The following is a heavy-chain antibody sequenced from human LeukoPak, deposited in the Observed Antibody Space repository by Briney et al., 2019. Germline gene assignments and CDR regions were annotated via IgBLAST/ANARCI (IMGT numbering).Heavy chain of an antibody. D-gene: IGHD3-9*01. J-gene: IGHJ6*04. CDR2: ISSSSSYI. CDR3: AGLVIRTYYYYGMDV. Sequence: GGSLSLSCAASGFTFSSYSMNWVRQAPGKGLEWVSSISSSSSYIYYADSVKGRFTISRDNAKNSLYLQMNSLRAEDTAVYYCAGLVIRTYYYYGMDVWGKGTTVTVSS. CDR1: GFTFSSYS. V-gene: IGHV3-21*01.